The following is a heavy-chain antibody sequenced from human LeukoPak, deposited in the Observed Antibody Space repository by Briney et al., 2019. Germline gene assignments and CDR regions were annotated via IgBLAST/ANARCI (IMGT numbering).Heavy chain of an antibody. CDR3: ARDRISINALDM. J-gene: IGHJ3*02. D-gene: IGHD2-21*01. CDR2: ISHIGST. Sequence: PSETLSLTCSVSGDSITGHYLTWIRQPPGNGLEWIGYISHIGSTNYNPSLKSRVTISVDTSKNQLSLKLTSVTAADTALYYCARDRISINALDMWGQGTMVTVSS. V-gene: IGHV4-59*11. CDR1: GDSITGHY.